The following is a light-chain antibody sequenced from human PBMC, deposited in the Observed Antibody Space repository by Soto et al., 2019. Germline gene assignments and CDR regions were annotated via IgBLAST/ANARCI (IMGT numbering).Light chain of an antibody. CDR2: EVS. CDR3: MHSKQRLPT. Sequence: VMSQHKISLSVAPGQPASISCKSSQSLLHITGETFLFWYLQKPGQSPQLLIYEVSTRVSGVPDRFSGSGSGTDFTLEISRVETEDVGIYYCMHSKQRLPTFCHVTRLEIK. CDR1: QSLLHITGETF. J-gene: IGKJ5*01. V-gene: IGKV2D-29*02.